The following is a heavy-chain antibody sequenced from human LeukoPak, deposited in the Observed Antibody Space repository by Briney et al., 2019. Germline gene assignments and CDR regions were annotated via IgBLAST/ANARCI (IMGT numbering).Heavy chain of an antibody. J-gene: IGHJ1*01. D-gene: IGHD3-9*01. CDR1: GYTLTELS. CDR3: ARDGRYFDWLLHEH. CDR2: ISAYNGNT. V-gene: IGHV1-18*01. Sequence: ASVKVSCKVSGYTLTELSMHWVRQAPGKGLEWMGWISAYNGNTNYAQKLQGRVTMTTDTSTSTAYMELRSLRSDDTAVYYCARDGRYFDWLLHEHWGQGTLVTVSS.